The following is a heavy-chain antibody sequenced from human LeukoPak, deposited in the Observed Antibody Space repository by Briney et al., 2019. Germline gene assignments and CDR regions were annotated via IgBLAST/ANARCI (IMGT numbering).Heavy chain of an antibody. CDR2: IYYSGST. V-gene: IGHV4-61*08. Sequence: SETLSLTCSVSGGSISGGSISGYHWSWIRQPPGKGLEWIGYIYYSGSTNYNPSLKSRVTISVDTSKNQFSLKLSSVTAADTAVYYCARWALGALDIWGQGTMVTVSS. CDR3: ARWALGALDI. D-gene: IGHD7-27*01. J-gene: IGHJ3*02. CDR1: GGSISGGSISGYH.